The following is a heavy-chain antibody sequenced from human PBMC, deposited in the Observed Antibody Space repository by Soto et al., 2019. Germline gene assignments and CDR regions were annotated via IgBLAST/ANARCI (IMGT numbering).Heavy chain of an antibody. Sequence: GGSLRLSXVASGLTVSGKKYMAWVRQAPGKGPEWVPGVYDLDGTYYADSVKGRFTISRDNAKNSLYLQMNSLRAEDTAVYYCAREVRGERNSDYWGQGTLVTVSS. D-gene: IGHD3-16*01. J-gene: IGHJ4*02. CDR2: VYDLDGT. CDR3: AREVRGERNSDY. V-gene: IGHV3-53*01. CDR1: GLTVSGKKY.